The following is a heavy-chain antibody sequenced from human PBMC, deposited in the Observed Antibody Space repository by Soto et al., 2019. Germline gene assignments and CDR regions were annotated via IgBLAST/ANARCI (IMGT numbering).Heavy chain of an antibody. D-gene: IGHD3-10*01. CDR3: AHSPAMVRGAAYYFDY. V-gene: IGHV2-5*02. CDR2: IYWDDDK. Sequence: SGPTLVNPTQTLTLTCTFSGFSLSTTRVAVGWIRQPPGKALEWLALIYWDDDKRYSPFLKSRLTITKDTSKNQVVLTMTNMDPVDTATYYCAHSPAMVRGAAYYFDYWGQGTLVTVSS. J-gene: IGHJ4*02. CDR1: GFSLSTTRVA.